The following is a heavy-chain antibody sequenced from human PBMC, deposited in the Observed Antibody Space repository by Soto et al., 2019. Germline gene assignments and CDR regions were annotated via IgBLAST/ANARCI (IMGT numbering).Heavy chain of an antibody. CDR2: IYHSGST. CDR1: GGSISSGGYS. D-gene: IGHD1-1*01. Sequence: SETLSLTCAVSGGSISSGGYSWSWIRQPPGKGLEWIGYIYHSGSTYYNPSLKSRVTISVDRSKNQFSLKLSSVTAADTAVYYCARELERRHWFDPWGQGTLVTVSS. J-gene: IGHJ5*02. CDR3: ARELERRHWFDP. V-gene: IGHV4-30-2*01.